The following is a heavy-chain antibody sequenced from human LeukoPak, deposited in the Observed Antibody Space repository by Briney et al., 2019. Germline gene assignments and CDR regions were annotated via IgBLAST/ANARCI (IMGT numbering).Heavy chain of an antibody. Sequence: SETLSLTCTVSGGSTSSYYGSWIRQPAGKGLEWIGRIYTSGSTNYNPSLKSRVTISVDKSKNQFSLKLSSVTAADTAVYYCARDGDYDSHRTDAFDIWGQGTMVTVSS. D-gene: IGHD3-22*01. J-gene: IGHJ3*02. CDR2: IYTSGST. CDR3: ARDGDYDSHRTDAFDI. V-gene: IGHV4-4*07. CDR1: GGSTSSYY.